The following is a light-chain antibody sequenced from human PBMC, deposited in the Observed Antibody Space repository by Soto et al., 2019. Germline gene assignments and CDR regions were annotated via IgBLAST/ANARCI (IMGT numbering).Light chain of an antibody. CDR1: QRITTY. Sequence: IHMTQSPSSLSASVGDRITVTCRASQRITTYVNWYQLKPGEAPKLLISTSGTLQRGVPSRFSGSGSGTDFTLTITRLQPADFATYFRQQTYSTPYTFGQGTKLEIK. CDR2: TSG. J-gene: IGKJ2*01. CDR3: QQTYSTPYT. V-gene: IGKV1-39*01.